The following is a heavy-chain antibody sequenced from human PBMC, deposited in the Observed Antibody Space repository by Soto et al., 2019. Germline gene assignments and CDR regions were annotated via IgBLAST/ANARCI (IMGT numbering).Heavy chain of an antibody. CDR2: IYPGDSDT. D-gene: IGHD1-26*01. CDR1: GYSFTIYW. CDR3: AKDQKWDPPHYLDH. V-gene: IGHV5-51*01. J-gene: IGHJ4*02. Sequence: GESLKISCKGSGYSFTIYWIAWVRQMPGKGLEWMGIIYPGDSDTRYSPSFQGQVTISADNSKNTLYLQMNSLRAEDTAVYHCAKDQKWDPPHYLDHWGQGTLVTVSS.